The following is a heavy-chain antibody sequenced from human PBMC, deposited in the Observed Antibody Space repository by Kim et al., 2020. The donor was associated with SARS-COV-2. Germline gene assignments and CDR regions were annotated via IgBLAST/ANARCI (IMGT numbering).Heavy chain of an antibody. J-gene: IGHJ5*02. V-gene: IGHV4-31*03. CDR2: IYYSGST. Sequence: SETLSLTCTVSGGSISSGGYYWSWIRQHPGKGLEWIGYIYYSGSTYYNPSLKSRVTISVDTSKNQFSLKLSSVTAADTAVYYCARGQGVRGVRGWFDPWGQGTLVTVSS. CDR3: ARGQGVRGVRGWFDP. D-gene: IGHD3-10*01. CDR1: GGSISSGGYY.